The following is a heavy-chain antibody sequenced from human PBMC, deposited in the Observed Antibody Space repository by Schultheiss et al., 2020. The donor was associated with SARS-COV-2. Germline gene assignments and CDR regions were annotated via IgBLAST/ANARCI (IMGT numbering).Heavy chain of an antibody. V-gene: IGHV3-53*01. CDR3: ARRRQWLTY. CDR1: GFTVSSNY. J-gene: IGHJ4*02. Sequence: GGSLRLSCAASGFTVSSNYMSWVRQAPGKGLEWVSLISWDGGSTYYADSVKGRFTISRDNAKNTLYLQMNSLRAEDTAVYYCARRRQWLTYWGQGTLVTVSS. D-gene: IGHD6-19*01. CDR2: ISWDGGST.